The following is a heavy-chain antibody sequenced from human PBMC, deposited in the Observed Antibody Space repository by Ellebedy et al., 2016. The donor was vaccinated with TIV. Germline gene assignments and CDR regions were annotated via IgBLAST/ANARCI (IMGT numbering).Heavy chain of an antibody. Sequence: GESLKISCVVSGFTFSSLAMSWVRQSPGKGLEWVASISDSGDWTDYADSVKGRFTISRENSKSTWFLHTNSLRVDDTAVYYCARLRPVAGTGGYWGQGTLVTVSS. V-gene: IGHV3-23*01. CDR2: ISDSGDWT. CDR1: GFTFSSLA. J-gene: IGHJ4*02. CDR3: ARLRPVAGTGGY. D-gene: IGHD6-19*01.